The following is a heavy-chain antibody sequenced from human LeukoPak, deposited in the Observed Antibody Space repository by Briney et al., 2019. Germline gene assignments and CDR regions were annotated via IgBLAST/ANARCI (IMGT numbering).Heavy chain of an antibody. D-gene: IGHD2-15*01. Sequence: GGSLRLSCAASGFTFSSCEMNWVRQAPGKGLEWVSYISSSGSTIYYADSVKGRFTISRDNAKNSLYLQMNSLRAEDTAVYYCARVAEVAAYFDYWGQGTLVTVSS. J-gene: IGHJ4*02. CDR2: ISSSGSTI. CDR1: GFTFSSCE. V-gene: IGHV3-48*03. CDR3: ARVAEVAAYFDY.